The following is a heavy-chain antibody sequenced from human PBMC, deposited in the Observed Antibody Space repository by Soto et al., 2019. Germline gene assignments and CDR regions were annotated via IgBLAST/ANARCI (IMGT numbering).Heavy chain of an antibody. D-gene: IGHD3-10*01. CDR3: VRERGLSSFYGMDV. J-gene: IGHJ6*02. V-gene: IGHV3-21*01. CDR2: ITSSSGHI. CDR1: GFTLTTYT. Sequence: GGSLRLSCEASGFTLTTYTMNWVRQASGKGLEWVSSITSSSGHIYNADSVKGRFTISRDNARNSLYLQMNSLRAEDTAVYYCVRERGLSSFYGMDVWGQGTTVTVSS.